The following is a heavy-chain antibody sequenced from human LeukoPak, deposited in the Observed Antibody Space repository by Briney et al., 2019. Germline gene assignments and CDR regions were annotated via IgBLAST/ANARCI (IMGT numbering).Heavy chain of an antibody. CDR2: INHSGRV. D-gene: IGHD3-22*01. CDR3: ARGLGPMSPSLDY. J-gene: IGHJ4*02. CDR1: GGSFSYNY. V-gene: IGHV4-34*01. Sequence: SETLSLTCAVSGGSFSYNYWTWVRQPPGKGLEWIGDINHSGRVNYRPSLKSRVTISADTSKSQFSLKLNAVTAADTAVYYCARGLGPMSPSLDYWGQGSLVTVSS.